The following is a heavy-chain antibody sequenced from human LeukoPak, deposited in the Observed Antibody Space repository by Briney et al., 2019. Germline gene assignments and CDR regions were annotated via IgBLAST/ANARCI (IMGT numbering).Heavy chain of an antibody. D-gene: IGHD2-15*01. CDR3: ARGEAAQAFDI. CDR2: ISSNGGST. J-gene: IGHJ3*02. V-gene: IGHV3-64*01. CDR1: GFTFSSYA. Sequence: PGRSLRLSCAASGFTFSSYAMHWVRQAPGKGLEYVSAISSNGGSTYYANSVKVRFTISRDNSKNTLYLQMGSLRAEDMAVYYCARGEAAQAFDIWGQGTMVTVSS.